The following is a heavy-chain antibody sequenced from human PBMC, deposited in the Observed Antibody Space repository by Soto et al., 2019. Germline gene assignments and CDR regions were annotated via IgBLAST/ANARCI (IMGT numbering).Heavy chain of an antibody. CDR3: ARGLYYYYSGMDV. CDR2: ISSRSTTI. V-gene: IGHV3-48*02. J-gene: IGHJ6*02. CDR1: GFTFSSYS. Sequence: EVQLVESGGGLVQPGGSLRLSCAASGFTFSSYSMNWVRQAPGKGLEWVSYISSRSTTIYYADSVKGRFTISRDNAKNSLYLQMNSLGDEDAAVYYCARGLYYYYSGMDVWGQGTTVTVSS.